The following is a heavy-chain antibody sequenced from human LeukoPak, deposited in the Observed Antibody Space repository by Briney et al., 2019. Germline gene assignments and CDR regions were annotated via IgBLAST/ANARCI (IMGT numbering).Heavy chain of an antibody. J-gene: IGHJ6*02. V-gene: IGHV3-30*04. CDR1: GFTFSSYA. CDR3: ARDLLGVSYGMDV. CDR2: ISYDGSNK. Sequence: GGSLRLSCAASGFTFSSYAMHWVRQAPGKGLEWVAVISYDGSNKYYADSVKGRFTISRDNSKNTLYLQMNSLRAEDTAVYYCARDLLGVSYGMDVWGQGTTVTVSS. D-gene: IGHD2-15*01.